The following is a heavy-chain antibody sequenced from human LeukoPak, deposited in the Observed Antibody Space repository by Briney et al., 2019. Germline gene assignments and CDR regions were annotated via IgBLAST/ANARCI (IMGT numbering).Heavy chain of an antibody. J-gene: IGHJ4*02. V-gene: IGHV3-23*01. D-gene: IGHD3-22*01. Sequence: GGSLRLSCAASGFTFSSYAMSWVRQAPGKGLEWVSSISGSGGRTHYTDSVKGRFTISRDNSKNTLYLQMNSLRAEDTAVYYCAKSDDSSGYWGGYFDYWGQGTLVTVSS. CDR1: GFTFSSYA. CDR2: ISGSGGRT. CDR3: AKSDDSSGYWGGYFDY.